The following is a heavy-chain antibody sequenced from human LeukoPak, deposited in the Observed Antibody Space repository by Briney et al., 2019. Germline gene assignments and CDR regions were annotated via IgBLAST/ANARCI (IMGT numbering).Heavy chain of an antibody. J-gene: IGHJ4*02. V-gene: IGHV3-21*01. CDR3: TQGAYYDILTGYFDY. CDR2: ISSSSSYI. CDR1: GFTFSSYS. D-gene: IGHD3-9*01. Sequence: GGSLRLSCAASGFTFSSYSMNWVRQAPGKGLEWVSSISSSSSYIYYADSVRGRFTISRDNAKNSLYLQMNSLRAEDTAVYYCTQGAYYDILTGYFDYWGQGTLVTVSS.